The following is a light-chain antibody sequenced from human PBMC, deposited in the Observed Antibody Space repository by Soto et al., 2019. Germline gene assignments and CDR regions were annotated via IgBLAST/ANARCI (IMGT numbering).Light chain of an antibody. Sequence: QSALTQPASVSGSPGQSITISCTGTSSDVGGYNYVSWYQQHPGKAPKLMIYDVSNRPSGVSNRFSGSKSVNTASLTISGLQAEDEADYYCSSYTSSSTEVLGGGTKLTVL. CDR2: DVS. CDR1: SSDVGGYNY. V-gene: IGLV2-14*01. CDR3: SSYTSSSTEV. J-gene: IGLJ2*01.